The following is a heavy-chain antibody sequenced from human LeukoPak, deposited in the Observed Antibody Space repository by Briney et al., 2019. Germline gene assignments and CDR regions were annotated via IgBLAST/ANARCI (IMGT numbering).Heavy chain of an antibody. CDR2: ISSSSSYI. CDR3: ARGSTVTC. Sequence: RGSLRLSCGASGFTFSSYSMNWVRQAPGKWPEWVSSISSSSSYIYYADSVKGRFTISRDNAKTSLYLQMNSLRAEDTAVYYCARGSTVTCWGQGTLVTVSS. CDR1: GFTFSSYS. V-gene: IGHV3-21*01. J-gene: IGHJ4*02. D-gene: IGHD4-17*01.